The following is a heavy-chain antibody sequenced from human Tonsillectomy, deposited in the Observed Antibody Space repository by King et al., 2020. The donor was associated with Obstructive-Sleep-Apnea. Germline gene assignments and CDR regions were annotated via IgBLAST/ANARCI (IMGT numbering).Heavy chain of an antibody. V-gene: IGHV3-30-3*01. D-gene: IGHD1-26*01. CDR3: ARDRGGSWDYYYYGMDV. J-gene: IGHJ6*02. CDR2: ISYDGSNK. CDR1: GFTFSSYA. Sequence: VQLVQSGGGVVQPGRSLRLSCAASGFTFSSYAMHWVRQAPGKGLEWVAVISYDGSNKYYADSVKGRFTISRDTSKNTLYLQMNSLRAEETAVYYCARDRGGSWDYYYYGMDVWGQGTTVTVSS.